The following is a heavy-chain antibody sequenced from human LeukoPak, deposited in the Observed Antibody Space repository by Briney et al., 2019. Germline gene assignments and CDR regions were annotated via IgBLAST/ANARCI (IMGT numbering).Heavy chain of an antibody. V-gene: IGHV3-7*01. CDR3: ARDGWDYDILTGYYDVDNWFDP. D-gene: IGHD3-9*01. J-gene: IGHJ5*02. CDR1: GFTFNHYW. Sequence: PGGSLRLSCAASGFTFNHYWLSWVRQAPGKGLEWVANIKQDGTEKYYVDSVKGRFTISKDNAKNSLYLQMNSLRAEDTAVYYCARDGWDYDILTGYYDVDNWFDPWGQGTLVTVSS. CDR2: IKQDGTEK.